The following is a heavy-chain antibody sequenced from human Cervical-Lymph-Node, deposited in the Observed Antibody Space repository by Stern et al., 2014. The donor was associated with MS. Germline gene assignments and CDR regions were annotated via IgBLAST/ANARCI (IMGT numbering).Heavy chain of an antibody. Sequence: EDQLVESGGGLVKPGGSLRLSCAASGFTFSNAWMSWVRQAPGKGLEWVGRIKSKTDGGTTDYAAPVKGRFTISRDDSKNTLYLQMNSLKTEDTAVYYCTTDAAVVTDGFDYWGQGTLVTVSS. V-gene: IGHV3-15*01. D-gene: IGHD4-23*01. CDR1: GFTFSNAW. CDR3: TTDAAVVTDGFDY. J-gene: IGHJ4*02. CDR2: IKSKTDGGTT.